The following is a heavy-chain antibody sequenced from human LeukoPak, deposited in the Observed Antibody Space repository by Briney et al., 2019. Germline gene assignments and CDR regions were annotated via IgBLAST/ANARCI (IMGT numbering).Heavy chain of an antibody. CDR1: GFTFSSYS. D-gene: IGHD5-24*01. CDR2: ILYDGSNK. CDR3: VKGLRYYFDY. V-gene: IGHV3-30*02. J-gene: IGHJ4*02. Sequence: PGGSLRLSCAASGFTFSSYSMHWVRQAPGKGLEWVTFILYDGSNKYYADSVKGRFTLSRDNSKNTLYLQMNSLRAEDTAVYFCVKGLRYYFDYWGQGTLVTVSS.